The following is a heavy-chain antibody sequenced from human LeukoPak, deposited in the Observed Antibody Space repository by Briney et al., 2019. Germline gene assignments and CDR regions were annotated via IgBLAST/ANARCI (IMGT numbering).Heavy chain of an antibody. CDR3: AKDLAGYSSSPKLPLDY. J-gene: IGHJ4*02. CDR1: GFTFSSYG. Sequence: GRSLRLSCAASGFTFSSYGMHWVRQAPGKGLEWVAVIWYDGSNKYYADSVKGRFTISRDNSKNTLYLQMNSLRAEDTAVYYCAKDLAGYSSSPKLPLDYCGQGTLVTVSS. V-gene: IGHV3-33*06. CDR2: IWYDGSNK. D-gene: IGHD6-6*01.